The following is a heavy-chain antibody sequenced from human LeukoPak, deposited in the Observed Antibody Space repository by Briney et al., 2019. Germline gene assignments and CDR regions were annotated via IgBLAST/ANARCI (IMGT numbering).Heavy chain of an antibody. CDR3: AKVAVHYYDSSGLNEGGGY. Sequence: GGSLRLSCAASGFTFDDYAMHWVRQAPGKGLEWVSLISGDGGSTYYADSVKGRFTISRDNSKNSLYLQMNSLRTEDTALYYCAKVAVHYYDSSGLNEGGGYWGQGTLVTVSS. J-gene: IGHJ4*02. V-gene: IGHV3-43*02. CDR1: GFTFDDYA. CDR2: ISGDGGST. D-gene: IGHD3-22*01.